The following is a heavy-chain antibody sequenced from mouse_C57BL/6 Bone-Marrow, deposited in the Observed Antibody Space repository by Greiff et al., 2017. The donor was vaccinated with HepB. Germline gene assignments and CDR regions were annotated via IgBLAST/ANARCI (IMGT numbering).Heavy chain of an antibody. CDR2: ISSGGSYT. V-gene: IGHV5-6*02. J-gene: IGHJ4*01. CDR1: GFTFSSYG. D-gene: IGHD1-1*01. Sequence: DVKLVESGGDLVKPGGSLKLSCAASGFTFSSYGMSWVRQTPDKRLEWVATISSGGSYTYYPDSVKGRFTISRDNAKNTLYRQRSSLKSEDTAMYYCARHKENYYGSSYAMDYWGQGTSVTVSS. CDR3: ARHKENYYGSSYAMDY.